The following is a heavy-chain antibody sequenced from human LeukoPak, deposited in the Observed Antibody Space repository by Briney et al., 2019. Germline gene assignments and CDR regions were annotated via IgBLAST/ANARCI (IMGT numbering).Heavy chain of an antibody. D-gene: IGHD1-26*01. CDR1: GFTLSSHG. J-gene: IGHJ4*02. CDR2: IWYDGSKE. CDR3: ARDLSFGSLDF. Sequence: SGGSLRLSCAASGFTLSSHGMHWVRQAPGKGLEWVALIWYDGSKENYADSVKGQFTISRDMSKNTLNLQMNSLRVEDTAVFYCARDLSFGSLDFRGQGTLVTVSS. V-gene: IGHV3-33*01.